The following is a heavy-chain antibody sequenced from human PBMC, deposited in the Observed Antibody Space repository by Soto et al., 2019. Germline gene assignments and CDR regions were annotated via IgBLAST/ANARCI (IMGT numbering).Heavy chain of an antibody. Sequence: PGESLKISCKGSGYNFNNYWINWVRQMPGKGLEWMGRIDPYDSYTNYSPSFQGHVTISVDTSSSTAYLQWSSLKASDTAMYYCARHIRYYYDSSGPPYGMDVWGQGTTVTVSS. V-gene: IGHV5-10-1*01. CDR1: GYNFNNYW. J-gene: IGHJ6*02. CDR2: IDPYDSYT. CDR3: ARHIRYYYDSSGPPYGMDV. D-gene: IGHD3-22*01.